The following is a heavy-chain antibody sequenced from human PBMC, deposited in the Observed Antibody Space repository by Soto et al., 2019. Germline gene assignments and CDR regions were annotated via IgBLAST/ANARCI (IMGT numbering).Heavy chain of an antibody. CDR3: SRDPQY. V-gene: IGHV4-31*03. Sequence: QVQLQESGPGLVKPSQTLSLTCTVSGGSISSGGYYWSWIRQHPGKGLEWIGYMYNSVSTYYNPSLKSRGTISVDKSKNQFSLKLSSGPAADTAVYYFSRDPQYWGQGTLVTVSS. CDR2: MYNSVST. CDR1: GGSISSGGYY. J-gene: IGHJ4*02.